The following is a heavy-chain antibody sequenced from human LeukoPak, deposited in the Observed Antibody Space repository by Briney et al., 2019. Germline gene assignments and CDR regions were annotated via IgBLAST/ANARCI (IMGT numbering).Heavy chain of an antibody. CDR1: GFTFSSFW. D-gene: IGHD3-16*01. J-gene: IGHJ4*02. CDR3: ARGGGDYVWGVFDY. CDR2: INSDGSTT. Sequence: PGGSLRLSCAASGFTFSSFWMHWVRQAPGKGLVWVSRINSDGSTTSYADSVKGRFTFSRDNAKNTLYLQMSSLRAEDTAVYYCARGGGDYVWGVFDYWGQGTLVTVSS. V-gene: IGHV3-74*01.